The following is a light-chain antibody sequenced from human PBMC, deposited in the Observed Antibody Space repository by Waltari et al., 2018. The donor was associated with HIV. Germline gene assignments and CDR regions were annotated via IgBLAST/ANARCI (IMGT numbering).Light chain of an antibody. CDR1: SSNIGSNA. J-gene: IGLJ2*01. CDR2: RNN. V-gene: IGLV1-44*01. CDR3: AAWDDSLNGPV. Sequence: QSVLTQPPSASGTPGQRVTISCSGSSSNIGSNAANWYQQPPGAAPKLLIYRNNQRPSGVPDRFSASKSGTSASLAISGLQSEDEADYYCAAWDDSLNGPVFGGGTKLTVL.